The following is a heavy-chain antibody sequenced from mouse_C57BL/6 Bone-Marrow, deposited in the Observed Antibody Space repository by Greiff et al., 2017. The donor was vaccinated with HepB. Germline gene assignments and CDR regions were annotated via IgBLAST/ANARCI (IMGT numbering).Heavy chain of an antibody. D-gene: IGHD2-3*01. CDR3: AKEGNDGYYGVDY. Sequence: VQLQQSGAELVRPGASVKLSCKASGYTFTDYYINWVKQRPGQGLEWIARIYPGSGNTYYNEKFKGKATLTAEKSSSTAYMQLSSLTSEDSAVYFCAKEGNDGYYGVDYWGQGTTLTVSS. CDR2: IYPGSGNT. V-gene: IGHV1-76*01. CDR1: GYTFTDYY. J-gene: IGHJ2*01.